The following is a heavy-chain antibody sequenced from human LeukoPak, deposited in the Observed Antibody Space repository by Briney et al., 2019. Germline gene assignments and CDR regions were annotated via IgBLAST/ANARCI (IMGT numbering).Heavy chain of an antibody. Sequence: KASETLSLTCAVSGGSISSSNWWSWVRQPPGQGLEWIGEIYHSGSTNYNPSLKSRVTISVDKSKNQFSLKLTSVTAADTAAYYCARQGDSGWYYFDYWGQGTLVTVSS. CDR1: GGSISSSNW. CDR2: IYHSGST. CDR3: ARQGDSGWYYFDY. D-gene: IGHD6-19*01. V-gene: IGHV4-4*02. J-gene: IGHJ4*02.